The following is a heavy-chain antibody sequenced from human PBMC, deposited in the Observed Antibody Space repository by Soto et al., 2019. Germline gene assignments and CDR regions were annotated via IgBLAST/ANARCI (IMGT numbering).Heavy chain of an antibody. CDR2: ISGYNCNT. D-gene: IGHD3-22*01. CDR1: GYTFTSYG. V-gene: IGHV1-18*01. Sequence: VKVSCRASGYTFTSYGITGLRQAPGHGLEWMGGISGYNCNTNYAQKLQGRVTMTTDTSTSTAYMELRSLRSDDTAVYYCARSSVYYDSMTRSPNFDYWGQGTLVTVSS. J-gene: IGHJ4*02. CDR3: ARSSVYYDSMTRSPNFDY.